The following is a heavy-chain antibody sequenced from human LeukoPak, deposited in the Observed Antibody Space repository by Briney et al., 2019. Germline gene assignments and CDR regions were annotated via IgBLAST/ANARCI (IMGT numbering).Heavy chain of an antibody. V-gene: IGHV4-34*01. CDR3: ASNLSGSYSTFDI. D-gene: IGHD1-26*01. CDR1: GGSFSGYY. CDR2: INHSGST. J-gene: IGHJ3*02. Sequence: SETRSLTCAVYGGSFSGYYWSWIRQPPGKGLEWIGEINHSGSTNYNPSLKSRVTISVDTSKNQFSLKLSSVTAADTAVYYCASNLSGSYSTFDIWGQGTMVTVSS.